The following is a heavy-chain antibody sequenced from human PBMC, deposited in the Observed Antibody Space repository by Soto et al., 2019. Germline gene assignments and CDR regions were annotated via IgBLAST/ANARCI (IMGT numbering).Heavy chain of an antibody. V-gene: IGHV3-30-3*01. D-gene: IGHD3-10*01. CDR3: AREAAGDWFDP. J-gene: IGHJ5*02. CDR1: GFPFSSYA. CDR2: ISYDGSNK. Sequence: VQLVESGGGGVQPGRSLTASCEASGFPFSSYAMPWSRRAPGKGLGGLAVISYDGSNKYYADSVKGRFTISRDSSKNTLYLQMNSLRAEDTAVYYCAREAAGDWFDPWGQGTLVTVSS.